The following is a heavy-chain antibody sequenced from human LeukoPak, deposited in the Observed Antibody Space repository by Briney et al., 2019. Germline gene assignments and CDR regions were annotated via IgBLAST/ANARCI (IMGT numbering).Heavy chain of an antibody. J-gene: IGHJ4*02. CDR2: ITGSGGST. V-gene: IGHV3-23*01. D-gene: IGHD3/OR15-3a*01. CDR1: GFTFSNYG. CDR3: AGLDYFDY. Sequence: GGSLRLSCAASGFTFSNYGLSWVRQAPGKGLEWVSGITGSGGSTYYADSVKGRFTISRDNSKNTLYLQMNSLRAEDTAVYYCAGLDYFDYWGQGTLVTVSS.